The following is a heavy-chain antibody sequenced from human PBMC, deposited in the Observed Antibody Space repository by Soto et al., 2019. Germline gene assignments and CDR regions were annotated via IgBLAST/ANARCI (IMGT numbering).Heavy chain of an antibody. D-gene: IGHD4-17*01. Sequence: SETLSLTCTVSGGSISSSSYYWGWIRQPPGKGLEWIGSIYYSGSTYYNPSLKSRVTISVDTSKNQFSLKLSSVTAADTAVYYCARRYGDYDYWGQGTLVTVSS. CDR3: ARRYGDYDY. J-gene: IGHJ4*02. V-gene: IGHV4-39*01. CDR2: IYYSGST. CDR1: GGSISSSSYY.